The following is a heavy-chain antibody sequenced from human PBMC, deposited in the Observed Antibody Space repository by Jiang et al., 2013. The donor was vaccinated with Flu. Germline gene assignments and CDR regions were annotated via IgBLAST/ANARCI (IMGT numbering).Heavy chain of an antibody. CDR3: AREGRYCTETGCPFDY. J-gene: IGHJ4*02. CDR1: GGSLSTYY. CDR2: TYHSGTT. D-gene: IGHD2-8*01. V-gene: IGHV4-59*01. Sequence: GPGLVRPSETLTLTCTVSGGSLSTYYWNWIRQPPGKGLEWIAYTYHSGTTVQSPSLKNRVTMSLDTSKNQFSLTLTSVTAADTAVYYCAREGRYCTETGCPFDYWGQGILVTVSS.